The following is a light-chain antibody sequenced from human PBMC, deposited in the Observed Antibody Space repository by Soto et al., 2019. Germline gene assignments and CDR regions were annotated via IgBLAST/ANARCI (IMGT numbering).Light chain of an antibody. CDR3: QQYGSSYPCT. J-gene: IGKJ2*02. CDR2: GSS. Sequence: EVVLTQSPGTLSLSPGERATLSCRASQSVSNNYLAWYQQKPRQSPMLLIFGSSDRATGIPDRFSGSGSGTDFAPTTSSLEPEEVAVYYCQQYGSSYPCTFGQGTKLEIK. CDR1: QSVSNNY. V-gene: IGKV3-20*01.